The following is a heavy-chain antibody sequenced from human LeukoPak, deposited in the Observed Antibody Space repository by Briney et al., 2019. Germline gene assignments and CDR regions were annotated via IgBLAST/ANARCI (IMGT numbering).Heavy chain of an antibody. CDR3: ARGLASGYPPIPFDY. CDR1: GGSFSGYS. J-gene: IGHJ4*02. CDR2: IIDTGST. V-gene: IGHV4-34*12. D-gene: IGHD3-3*01. Sequence: PSETLSLTCAVYGGSFSGYSWNWIRQPPGKGLEWIGEIIDTGSTKYNSSLKSRVTISVDTSKNEFSLNLTSVTAADTAIYYCARGLASGYPPIPFDYWGQGTLVTVSS.